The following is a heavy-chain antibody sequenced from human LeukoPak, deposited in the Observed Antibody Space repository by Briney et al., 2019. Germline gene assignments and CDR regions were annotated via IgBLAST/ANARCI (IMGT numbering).Heavy chain of an antibody. CDR2: INPNSGGT. CDR1: GYTFTGYY. CDR3: ARGITMVRGVIMPKNYFDY. Sequence: ASVKVSCKASGYTFTGYYMHWVRQAPGQGLEWMGWINPNSGGTNYAQKFQGRVTMTRDTSISTAYIELSRLRSDDTAVYYCARGITMVRGVIMPKNYFDYWGQGTLVTVSS. J-gene: IGHJ4*02. V-gene: IGHV1-2*02. D-gene: IGHD3-10*01.